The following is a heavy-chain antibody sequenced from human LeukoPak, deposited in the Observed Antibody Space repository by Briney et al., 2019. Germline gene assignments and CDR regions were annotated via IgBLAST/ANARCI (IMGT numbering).Heavy chain of an antibody. J-gene: IGHJ6*02. CDR3: ARDSIAARPPYYYYGMDV. V-gene: IGHV4-59*01. CDR2: IYYSGST. CDR1: GGSISSYY. D-gene: IGHD6-6*01. Sequence: SETLSLTCTVSGGSISSYYWSWIRQPPGKGLEWIGYIYYSGSTNYNPSLKSRVTISVDTSKNRFSLKLSSVTAADTAVYYCARDSIAARPPYYYYGMDVWGQGTTVTVSS.